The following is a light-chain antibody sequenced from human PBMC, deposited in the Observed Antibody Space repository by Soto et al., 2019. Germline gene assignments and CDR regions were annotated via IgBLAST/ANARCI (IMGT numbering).Light chain of an antibody. V-gene: IGLV2-11*01. J-gene: IGLJ1*01. CDR2: DVS. Sequence: QSALTQPRSVSGSPGQSVTISCTGTSSDVGGYNFVSWHQQHPGKAPKLMIYDVSKRPSGVPDRFSGSKSGNTASLTISGLQAEDEADYYCCSYAGSYTWVFGTGTKVTAL. CDR1: SSDVGGYNF. CDR3: CSYAGSYTWV.